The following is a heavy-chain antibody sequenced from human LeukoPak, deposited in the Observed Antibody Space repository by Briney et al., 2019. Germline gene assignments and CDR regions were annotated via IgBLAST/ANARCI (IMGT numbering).Heavy chain of an antibody. J-gene: IGHJ4*02. Sequence: ASVKVSCKASGYAFTGYYMHWVRQAPGQGLEWMGWINPNSGGTNYAQKFQGRVTMTRDTSISTAYMELSRLRSDDTAVYYCARDRRFGESSSFGYWGQGTLVTVSS. D-gene: IGHD3-10*01. CDR2: INPNSGGT. V-gene: IGHV1-2*02. CDR3: ARDRRFGESSSFGY. CDR1: GYAFTGYY.